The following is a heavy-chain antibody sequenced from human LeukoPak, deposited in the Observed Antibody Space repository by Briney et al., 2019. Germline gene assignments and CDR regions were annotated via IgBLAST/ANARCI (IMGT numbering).Heavy chain of an antibody. Sequence: SGPTLVNPTQTLTLTCTFSGFSLNTSGVNVGWIRQPLGRALEWLALIYWHDDKRYSPSLKSRLSITTDTSKNQVVLTMTNLDPVDTATYYCAHRRGISGSYWFDPWGQGTLVTVSS. CDR2: IYWHDDK. D-gene: IGHD1-26*01. J-gene: IGHJ5*02. CDR1: GFSLNTSGVN. CDR3: AHRRGISGSYWFDP. V-gene: IGHV2-5*01.